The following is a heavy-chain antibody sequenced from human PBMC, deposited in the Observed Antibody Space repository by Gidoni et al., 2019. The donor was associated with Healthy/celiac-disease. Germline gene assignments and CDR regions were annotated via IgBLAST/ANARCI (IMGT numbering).Heavy chain of an antibody. CDR2: ISSRGSTI. Sequence: QVQMVESGGGLVYPGGSLRLSCADSGFTFCDYYMSWIRQAPGKGLEWVSYISSRGSTIYYAASVKGRFTISRDNAKNSLYLQMTSLRAEDTAVYYCARVYGGNPWWGYFDYWGQGTLVTVSS. CDR1: GFTFCDYY. CDR3: ARVYGGNPWWGYFDY. D-gene: IGHD2-15*01. V-gene: IGHV3-11*01. J-gene: IGHJ4*02.